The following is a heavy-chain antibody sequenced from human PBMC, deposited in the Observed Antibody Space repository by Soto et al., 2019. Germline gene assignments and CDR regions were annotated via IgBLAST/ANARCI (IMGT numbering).Heavy chain of an antibody. CDR2: INHSGST. CDR1: GGSFSGYY. V-gene: IGHV4-34*01. J-gene: IGHJ5*02. D-gene: IGHD4-17*01. CDR3: ARVRYTVVREYNWFDT. Sequence: SETLSLTCAVYGGSFSGYYWSWIRQPPGKGLEWIGEINHSGSTNYNPSLKSRVTISVDTSKNQFSLKLSSVTAADTAVYYCARVRYTVVREYNWFDTWGQGTLVTVSS.